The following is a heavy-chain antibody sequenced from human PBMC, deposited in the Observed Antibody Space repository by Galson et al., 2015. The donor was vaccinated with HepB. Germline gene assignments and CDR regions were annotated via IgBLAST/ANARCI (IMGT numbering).Heavy chain of an antibody. J-gene: IGHJ6*02. Sequence: SLRLSCAASGFTFSSYAMHWVRQAPGKGLEWVAVIWYDGSNKYYADSVKGRFTISRDNSKNTLYLQMNSLRAEDTAVYYCARGGDRSGYYYGMDVWGQGTTVTVSS. CDR3: ARGGDRSGYYYGMDV. V-gene: IGHV3-33*08. D-gene: IGHD3-3*01. CDR2: IWYDGSNK. CDR1: GFTFSSYA.